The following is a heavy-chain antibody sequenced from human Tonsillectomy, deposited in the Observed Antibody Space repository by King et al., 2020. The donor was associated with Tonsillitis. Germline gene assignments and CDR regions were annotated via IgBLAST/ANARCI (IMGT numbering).Heavy chain of an antibody. V-gene: IGHV3-9*01. CDR2: SSWNSGSI. D-gene: IGHD1-26*01. J-gene: IGHJ6*02. CDR3: AKEGGIVGAKYYYYGMDV. CDR1: GFTFDDYA. Sequence: VQLVESGGGLVQPGRSLRLSCAASGFTFDDYAMHWVRQAPGKGLEWVSGSSWNSGSIGYADSVKGRFTISRDNAKNSLYLQMNSLRAEDTALYYCAKEGGIVGAKYYYYGMDVWGQGTTVTVSS.